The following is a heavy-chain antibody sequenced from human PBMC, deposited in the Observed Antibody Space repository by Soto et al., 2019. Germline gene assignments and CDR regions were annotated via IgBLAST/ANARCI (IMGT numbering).Heavy chain of an antibody. CDR1: GFTFSSYS. V-gene: IGHV3-21*01. D-gene: IGHD3-3*01. J-gene: IGHJ6*03. CDR2: ISSSSSYI. CDR3: ARDSTMFGVVIDYYYYYMDV. Sequence: EVQLVESGGGLVKPGGSLRLSCAASGFTFSSYSMNWVRQATGKGLEWVSSISSSSSYIYYADSVKGRFTNSSDNAKNPLSLQVNGRRAEDKSVYYCARDSTMFGVVIDYYYYYMDVGGKGNTVTVSS.